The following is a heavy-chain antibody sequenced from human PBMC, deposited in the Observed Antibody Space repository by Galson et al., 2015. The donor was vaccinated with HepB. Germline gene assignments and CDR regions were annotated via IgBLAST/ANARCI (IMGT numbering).Heavy chain of an antibody. V-gene: IGHV3-30-3*01. CDR3: ARDPHTDDSSGYYYTGFDY. CDR1: GFTFSSYA. D-gene: IGHD3-22*01. J-gene: IGHJ4*02. Sequence: SLRLSCAASGFTFSSYAMHRVRQAPGKGLEWVAVISYDGSNKYYADSVKGRFTISRDNSKNTLYLQMNSLRAEDTAVYYCARDPHTDDSSGYYYTGFDYWGQGTLVTVSS. CDR2: ISYDGSNK.